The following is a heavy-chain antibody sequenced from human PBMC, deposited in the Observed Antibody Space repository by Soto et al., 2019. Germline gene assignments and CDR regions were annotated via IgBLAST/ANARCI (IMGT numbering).Heavy chain of an antibody. CDR1: GFTFSSYA. V-gene: IGHV3-74*01. CDR3: ARAQAVAGTGGYY. Sequence: PAVSLGLSCAASGFTFSSYAMSWVRQAPGKGLVWVSRISSDGSSTSYSDSVKGRFTISRDNSKNTVYLQMNSLRAEDTAVYYCARAQAVAGTGGYYWGQGTVVTVSS. J-gene: IGHJ4*02. D-gene: IGHD6-19*01. CDR2: ISSDGSST.